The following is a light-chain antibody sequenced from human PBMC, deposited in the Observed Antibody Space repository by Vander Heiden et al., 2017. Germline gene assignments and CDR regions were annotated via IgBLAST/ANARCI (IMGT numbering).Light chain of an antibody. J-gene: IGLJ2*01. V-gene: IGLV3-19*01. CDR2: GKN. Sequence: SSELTQDPAVSVALGQTVRITCQGDSLRSYYASWYQQKPGQAPVLVIYGKNNRPSGIPDRFSCSSSGNTASLTITGAQAEDEADYYCNSRDSSGNSHVVFGGGTKLTVL. CDR3: NSRDSSGNSHVV. CDR1: SLRSYY.